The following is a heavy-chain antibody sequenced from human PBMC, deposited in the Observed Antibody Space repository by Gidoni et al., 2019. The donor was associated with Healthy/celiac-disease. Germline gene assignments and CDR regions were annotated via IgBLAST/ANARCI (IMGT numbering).Heavy chain of an antibody. V-gene: IGHV3-30*04. CDR2: ISYDGSNK. Sequence: VRQAPGKGLEWVAVISYDGSNKYYADSVKGRFTISRDNSKNTLYLQMNSLRSEDTAVYYCARDYADYGDYWGQGTLVTVSS. D-gene: IGHD3-16*01. J-gene: IGHJ4*02. CDR3: ARDYADYGDY.